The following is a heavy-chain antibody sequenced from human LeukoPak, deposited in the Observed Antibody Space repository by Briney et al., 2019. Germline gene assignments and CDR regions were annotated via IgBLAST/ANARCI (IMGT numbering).Heavy chain of an antibody. J-gene: IGHJ6*03. V-gene: IGHV1-2*02. CDR3: ARDNIAAAGYYMDV. CDR2: INPNSGGT. Sequence: ASVKVSCKASGYTFTAYNMHWVRQAPGQGLEWMGWINPNSGGTNYAQKFQGRVTMTRDTSISTAYMELSRLTSHATAVYSCARDNIAAAGYYMDVWGKGTTVTVSS. CDR1: GYTFTAYN. D-gene: IGHD6-13*01.